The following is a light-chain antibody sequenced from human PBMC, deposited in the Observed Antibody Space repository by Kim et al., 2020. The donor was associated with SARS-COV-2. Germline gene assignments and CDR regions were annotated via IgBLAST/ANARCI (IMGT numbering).Light chain of an antibody. J-gene: IGKJ2*01. Sequence: SASVGDRVTITCRESQSISSYLNLYQQTPGKAPKLLIYAASSLQSGVPSRFSGCGSGTDFTLTISSLQPEDFATYYCQQSYSTPYTFGQGTKLEI. V-gene: IGKV1-39*01. CDR3: QQSYSTPYT. CDR2: AAS. CDR1: QSISSY.